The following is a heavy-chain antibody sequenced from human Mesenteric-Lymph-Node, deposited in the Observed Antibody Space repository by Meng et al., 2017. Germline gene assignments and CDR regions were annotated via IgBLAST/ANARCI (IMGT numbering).Heavy chain of an antibody. V-gene: IGHV1-46*01. CDR1: GYTFTSYY. CDR2: INPSGGST. D-gene: IGHD6-13*01. CDR3: AREMGIAAAGRGSWFDP. Sequence: ASVKVSCKASGYTFTSYYMHWVRQAPGQGLEWMGIINPSGGSTSYAQKFQGRVTMTRDTSTSTVYMELSRLRSDDTAVYYCAREMGIAAAGRGSWFDPWGQGTLVTVSS. J-gene: IGHJ5*02.